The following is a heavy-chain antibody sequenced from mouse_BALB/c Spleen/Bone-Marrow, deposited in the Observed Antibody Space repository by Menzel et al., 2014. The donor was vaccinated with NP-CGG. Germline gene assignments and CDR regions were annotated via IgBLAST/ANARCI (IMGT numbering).Heavy chain of an antibody. D-gene: IGHD2-3*01. CDR3: TRTYEYFDY. CDR2: IYPSDNYT. Sequence: LQESGAEPVRPGASVKLSCKTSGYTFTSYWINWVKQRPGQGLEWIGNIYPSDNYTNYNQKFKDKATLTVDISSTTAYMQLSSPTSEDSAVYYCTRTYEYFDYWGQGTTLTVSS. J-gene: IGHJ2*01. V-gene: IGHV1-69*02. CDR1: GYTFTSYW.